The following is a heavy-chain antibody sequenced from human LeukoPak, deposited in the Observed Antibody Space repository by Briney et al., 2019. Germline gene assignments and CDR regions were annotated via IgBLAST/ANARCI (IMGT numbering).Heavy chain of an antibody. CDR3: ARGAGLDDFWSGYPRHFDY. J-gene: IGHJ4*02. D-gene: IGHD3-3*01. V-gene: IGHV3-66*01. Sequence: GGSLRLSCAASGFTVSSNYMSWVRQAPGKGLEWVSVIYSGGSTYYADSVKGRFTISRDNSKNTLYLQMNSLRAEDTAVYYCARGAGLDDFWSGYPRHFDYWGQGTLVTVSS. CDR1: GFTVSSNY. CDR2: IYSGGST.